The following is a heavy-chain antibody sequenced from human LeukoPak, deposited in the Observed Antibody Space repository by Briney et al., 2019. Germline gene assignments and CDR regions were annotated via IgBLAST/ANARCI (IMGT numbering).Heavy chain of an antibody. J-gene: IGHJ6*02. CDR1: GYTFTGYY. CDR3: ARVGITMVRGVVDV. V-gene: IGHV1-2*02. Sequence: ASVKVSCKASGYTFTGYYMHWVRQAPGQGLEWMGWINPNSGGTNYAQKFQGRVTMTRDTSISTAYMELSRLRSDDTAVCYCARVGITMVRGVVDVWGQGTTVTVSS. D-gene: IGHD3-10*01. CDR2: INPNSGGT.